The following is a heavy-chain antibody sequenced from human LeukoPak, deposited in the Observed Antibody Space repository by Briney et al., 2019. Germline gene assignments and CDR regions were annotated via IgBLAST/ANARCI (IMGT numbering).Heavy chain of an antibody. CDR3: ATCLCSYGVCYGECGYVQH. Sequence: SVKVSCKASLGTFSSYAISWVRQAPGQGLEWMGGIIPIFGTANYAQKFQGRVTITADESTSTAYMELSSLRSDDTAVYYCATCLCSYGVCYGECGYVQHWGQGTLVTVAS. V-gene: IGHV1-69*13. CDR1: LGTFSSYA. D-gene: IGHD2-8*01. CDR2: IIPIFGTA. J-gene: IGHJ1*01.